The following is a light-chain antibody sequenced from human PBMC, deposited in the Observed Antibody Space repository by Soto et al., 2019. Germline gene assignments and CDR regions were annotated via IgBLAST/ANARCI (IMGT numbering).Light chain of an antibody. CDR1: QSVSNN. CDR2: GAS. J-gene: IGKJ1*01. Sequence: EIVMTQSPATLSVSPGERATLSCRASQSVSNNLAWYQQKPGQAPRLLIYGASSRATGIPDRFSGSGSGTDFTLTINSLQAEDIATYYCQQTNSFPRTFGQGTKVDI. V-gene: IGKV3D-15*01. CDR3: QQTNSFPRT.